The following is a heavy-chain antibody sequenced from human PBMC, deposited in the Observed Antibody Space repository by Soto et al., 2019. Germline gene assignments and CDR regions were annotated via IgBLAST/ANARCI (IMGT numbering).Heavy chain of an antibody. CDR3: ARERNGTPDY. Sequence: ASVKVSCKASGYTFTSYTIHWVRQAPGQRLEWMGWINAGNGNTGYAQKFQGRVTMTRNTSISTAYMELSSLRSEDTAVYYCARERNGTPDYWGQGTLVTVSS. J-gene: IGHJ4*02. CDR1: GYTFTSYT. CDR2: INAGNGNT. V-gene: IGHV1-3*01. D-gene: IGHD1-1*01.